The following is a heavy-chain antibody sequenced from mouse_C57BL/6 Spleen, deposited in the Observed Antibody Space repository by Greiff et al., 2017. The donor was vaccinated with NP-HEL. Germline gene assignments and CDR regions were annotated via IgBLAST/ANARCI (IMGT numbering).Heavy chain of an antibody. J-gene: IGHJ2*01. CDR2: ISSGSSTI. V-gene: IGHV5-17*01. Sequence: EVKVVESGGGLVKPGGSLKLSCAASGFTFSDYGMHWVRQAPEKGLEWVAYISSGSSTIYYVDTVKGRFTISRDNAKNTLFLQMTSLRSEDTAMYYCARDGYYEYFDYWGQGTTLTVSS. D-gene: IGHD2-3*01. CDR1: GFTFSDYG. CDR3: ARDGYYEYFDY.